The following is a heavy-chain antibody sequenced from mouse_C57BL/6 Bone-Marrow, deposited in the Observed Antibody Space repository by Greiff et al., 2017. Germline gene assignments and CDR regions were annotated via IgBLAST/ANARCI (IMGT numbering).Heavy chain of an antibody. CDR2: IYPGSGST. Sequence: QVQLQQPGAELVKPGASVKMSCKASGYTFTSYWITWVKQRPGQGLEWIGDIYPGSGSTNYNEKFKSKATLTVDTSSSTAYMQLSSLTSEDSEVYYCAMDYYGSSYWYFDVWGTGTTVTVSS. CDR3: AMDYYGSSYWYFDV. CDR1: GYTFTSYW. J-gene: IGHJ1*03. V-gene: IGHV1-55*01. D-gene: IGHD1-1*01.